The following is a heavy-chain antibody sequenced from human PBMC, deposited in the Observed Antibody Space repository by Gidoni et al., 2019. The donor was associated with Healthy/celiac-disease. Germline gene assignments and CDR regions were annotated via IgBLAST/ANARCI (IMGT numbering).Heavy chain of an antibody. CDR1: GYTLTALS. J-gene: IGHJ4*02. CDR3: ATDRRYYYGSGSYWYFDY. D-gene: IGHD3-10*01. V-gene: IGHV1-24*01. Sequence: QVQLVHSGAEVKKPGSSVKVSCKLSGYTLTALSRHWGRQAPGKGLEWMGGFDPEDGETSYAQKFQGRVNMTEDTSTDTAYMELSSLRSEDTAVYYCATDRRYYYGSGSYWYFDYWGQGTLVTVSS. CDR2: FDPEDGET.